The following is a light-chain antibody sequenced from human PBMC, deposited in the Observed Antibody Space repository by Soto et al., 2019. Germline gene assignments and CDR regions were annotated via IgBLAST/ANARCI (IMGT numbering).Light chain of an antibody. CDR3: QQYKNWPHT. CDR1: QSVSSN. J-gene: IGKJ5*01. V-gene: IGKV3-15*01. Sequence: ETVMTQSPGTLSVSPGERATLSCRASQSVSSNLAWYHQKPGQVPRLLIYGASTRATGIPDRFSGSGSGTEFTLTISSLQSEDFAVYYCQQYKNWPHTFGQGTRLEIK. CDR2: GAS.